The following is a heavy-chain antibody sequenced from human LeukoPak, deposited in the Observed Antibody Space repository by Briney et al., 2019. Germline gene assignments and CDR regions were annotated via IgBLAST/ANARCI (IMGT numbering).Heavy chain of an antibody. D-gene: IGHD6-13*01. CDR2: MNPISGYT. V-gene: IGHV1-8*01. J-gene: IGHJ3*01. CDR3: ARGNRLYTSSWSSLAFDV. CDR1: GYTFTSYD. Sequence: GASVKVSCKASGYTFTSYDINWVRQATGQGLEWMGWMNPISGYTGFAQNFRGRVTMTGNISISTAYMELSSLKSEDAAVYYCARGNRLYTSSWSSLAFDVWGQGTMVTVSS.